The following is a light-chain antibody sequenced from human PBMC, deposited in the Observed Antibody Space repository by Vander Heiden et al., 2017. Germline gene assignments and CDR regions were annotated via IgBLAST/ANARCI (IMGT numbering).Light chain of an antibody. CDR2: AAS. Sequence: DIQLTQSPSSVSASVGDRVTITCRASQGFSSWLAWYQQKPGKAPKLLIYAASSLQSGVPSRFGGSGSGTDFTLTISSLQPEDFATYYCQQANSFPWTFGQGTKVEIK. V-gene: IGKV1-12*01. CDR1: QGFSSW. CDR3: QQANSFPWT. J-gene: IGKJ1*01.